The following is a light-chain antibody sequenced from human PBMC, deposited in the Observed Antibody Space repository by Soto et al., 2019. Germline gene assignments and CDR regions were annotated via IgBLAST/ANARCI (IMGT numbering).Light chain of an antibody. CDR2: GAA. J-gene: IGKJ1*01. CDR3: QQYGSSTVT. V-gene: IGKV3-20*01. CDR1: QSVSSSY. Sequence: EIVLTQSPGTLSLSPGERATLSCRASQSVSSSYLAWYQQKPGQAPRLLMYGAALRATGIPDRFSGSGSGTDFALTISRLEPADFAVYYCQQYGSSTVTFGQGSKVEIK.